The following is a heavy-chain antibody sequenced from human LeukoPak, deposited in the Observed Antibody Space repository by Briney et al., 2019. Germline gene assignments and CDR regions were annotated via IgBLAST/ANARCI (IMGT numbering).Heavy chain of an antibody. V-gene: IGHV6-1*01. Sequence: SQTLSLTCAISGDSVSSNSAAWNWIRQSPSRGLEWLGRTYYRSKWYNDYAVSVKSRITINPDTSKNQFSLQLNSVTPEDTAVHYCASSIIHRSFWWFDPWGQGTLVTVSS. CDR3: ASSIIHRSFWWFDP. J-gene: IGHJ5*02. CDR2: TYYRSKWYN. D-gene: IGHD3-3*01. CDR1: GDSVSSNSAA.